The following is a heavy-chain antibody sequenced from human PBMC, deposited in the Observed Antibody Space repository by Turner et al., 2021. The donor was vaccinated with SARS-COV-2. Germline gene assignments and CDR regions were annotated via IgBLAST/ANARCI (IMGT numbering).Heavy chain of an antibody. CDR3: ARVGGAFDI. CDR2: INPSGSTT. V-gene: IGHV1-46*01. J-gene: IGHJ3*02. Sequence: QVQLVQSGAEVKKPGASVKVSCKASGYTFTSYYMHWVRQAPGQGLEWMGIINPSGSTTSYAQKFQGRDTMTRDTSTSTVYVELSSLRSEDTAVYYCARVGGAFDIWGQGTMVTVSS. CDR1: GYTFTSYY.